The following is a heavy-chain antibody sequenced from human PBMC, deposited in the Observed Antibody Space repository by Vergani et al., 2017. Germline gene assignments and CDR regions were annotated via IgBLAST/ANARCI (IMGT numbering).Heavy chain of an antibody. V-gene: IGHV3-23*01. CDR2: IDSSGGP. Sequence: EAQLSESGGGLVQPGGSLRLSCAVSGFTFSTYAMRWVRQTPEKGLEWVSSIDSSGGPYYADSVKGRFTISRDFSKSTLYLQMNSLRAEDTAVYYCAKGGGKSEFDYWGQGTLVTGSS. CDR1: GFTFSTYA. CDR3: AKGGGKSEFDY. J-gene: IGHJ4*02.